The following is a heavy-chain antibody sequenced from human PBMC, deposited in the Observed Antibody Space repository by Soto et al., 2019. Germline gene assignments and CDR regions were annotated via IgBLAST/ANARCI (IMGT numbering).Heavy chain of an antibody. Sequence: ASVKVSCKTSGYTFTSYDINWVRQASGQGLEWMGWMNPNSGNTGYAQKFQGRLTMTRNTSISTAYMELSSLRFEDTAVHYCARLGGYCSSTSCYGYYGMDVWGQGTTVSVSS. CDR3: ARLGGYCSSTSCYGYYGMDV. CDR1: GYTFTSYD. J-gene: IGHJ6*02. D-gene: IGHD2-2*01. V-gene: IGHV1-8*01. CDR2: MNPNSGNT.